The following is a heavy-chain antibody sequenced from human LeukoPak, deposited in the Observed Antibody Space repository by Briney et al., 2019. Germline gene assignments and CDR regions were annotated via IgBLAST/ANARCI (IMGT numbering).Heavy chain of an antibody. D-gene: IGHD2-2*01. CDR3: ASNGKYCSSTSCSVPYYMDV. CDR1: GGSISSGGYY. V-gene: IGHV4-30-2*01. CDR2: IYHSGST. J-gene: IGHJ6*03. Sequence: SETLSLTCTVSGGSISSGGYYWSRIRQPPGKGLEWIGYIYHSGSTYYNPSLKSRVTISVDRSKNQFSLKLSSVTAADTAVYYCASNGKYCSSTSCSVPYYMDVWGKGTTVTVSS.